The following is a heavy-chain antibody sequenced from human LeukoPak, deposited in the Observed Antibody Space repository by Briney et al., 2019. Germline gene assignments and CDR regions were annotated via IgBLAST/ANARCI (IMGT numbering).Heavy chain of an antibody. D-gene: IGHD5-24*01. V-gene: IGHV3-53*01. J-gene: IGHJ4*02. CDR1: GLNVKRNY. CDR3: TRDQMNY. CDR2: IFSNGDT. Sequence: GGSLRHSHSVCGLNVKRNYLLWVRQAPGKGLEWVSLIFSNGDTHYADSVKGRFTISRDTSKNTVSLQMNSLRVEDTAMYYCTRDQMNYWGQGTLVTVSS.